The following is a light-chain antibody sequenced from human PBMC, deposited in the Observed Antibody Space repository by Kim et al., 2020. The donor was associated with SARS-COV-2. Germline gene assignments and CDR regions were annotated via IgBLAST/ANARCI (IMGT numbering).Light chain of an antibody. Sequence: DIQMTQSPSSLSASVGDRVTITCQASQDISNYLNWYQQKPGKAPKLLIYDASNLETGVPSRFSGSGSGTDFTFTISSLQPEDVATYYCQQYDNLHLFGQGTKLE. CDR1: QDISNY. V-gene: IGKV1-33*01. J-gene: IGKJ2*01. CDR3: QQYDNLHL. CDR2: DAS.